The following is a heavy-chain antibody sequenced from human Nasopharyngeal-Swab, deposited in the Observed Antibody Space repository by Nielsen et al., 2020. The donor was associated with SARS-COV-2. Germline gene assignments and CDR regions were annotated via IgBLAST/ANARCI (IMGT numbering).Heavy chain of an antibody. CDR2: INHSGST. Sequence: WIRQPPGKGPEWIAEINHSGSTNYNPSLKSRVTLSVDTSMNQVSLEVSSVTAADTAVYYCARGLSGIVPAPILGLGPYFSYSYMDVWGKGTTVTVSS. J-gene: IGHJ6*03. D-gene: IGHD2-2*01. CDR3: ARGLSGIVPAPILGLGPYFSYSYMDV. V-gene: IGHV4-34*01.